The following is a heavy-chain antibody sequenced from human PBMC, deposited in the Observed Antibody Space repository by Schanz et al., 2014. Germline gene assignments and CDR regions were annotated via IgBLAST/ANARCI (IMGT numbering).Heavy chain of an antibody. CDR1: GFTFSASA. CDR3: VRDRGFCANDICWLRYYMDV. J-gene: IGHJ6*03. CDR2: IISTGGTI. V-gene: IGHV3-48*04. D-gene: IGHD2-8*01. Sequence: EVQLVESGGGLVQPGGSLRLSCAASGFTFSASAMHWVRQAPGKGLEWVSSIISTGGTIYYVDSVRGRFTISRDNAKNSLYLQMNSLRVDDTAVYYCVRDRGFCANDICWLRYYMDVWGNGTTVTVSS.